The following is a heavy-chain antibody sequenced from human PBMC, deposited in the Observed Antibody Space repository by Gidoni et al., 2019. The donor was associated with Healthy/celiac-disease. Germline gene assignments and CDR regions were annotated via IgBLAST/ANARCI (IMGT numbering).Heavy chain of an antibody. V-gene: IGHV3-7*04. CDR2: IQQDGSVT. Sequence: EVQREESGGGGVQPGGSMRLSCAAYGGTLGSDGMSWVRQAPGKGLEWVANIQQDGSVTYYVASVTCRFTLSRDNAKNSLSLQMNSLRAVDTAVYYCARDWMCVAATFRYYYYGMDVWGQGTTVTVSS. CDR3: ARDWMCVAATFRYYYYGMDV. D-gene: IGHD2-15*01. J-gene: IGHJ6*02. CDR1: GGTLGSDG.